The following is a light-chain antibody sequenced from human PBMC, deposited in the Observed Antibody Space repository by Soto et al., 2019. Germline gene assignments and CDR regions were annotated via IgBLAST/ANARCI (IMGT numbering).Light chain of an antibody. CDR2: GAS. J-gene: IGKJ1*01. V-gene: IGKV3-20*01. CDR1: QTFGSSY. CDR3: QQYGNSPWT. Sequence: EIVLTQSPGTLSLSPGERATLSCRASQTFGSSYLAWYQQRPGRAPRLLIYGASSGATGIPDRFSGSGSGTDFTLTISRLEPEDVVVYYCQQYGNSPWTFGQGTKVDIK.